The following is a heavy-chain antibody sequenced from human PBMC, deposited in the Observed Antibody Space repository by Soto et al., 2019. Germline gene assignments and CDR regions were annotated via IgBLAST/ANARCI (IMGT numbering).Heavy chain of an antibody. D-gene: IGHD3-22*01. CDR3: AKDHTEGYYDSSGYYYDYFDY. CDR2: ISYDGSNK. Sequence: QVQLVESGGGVVQPGRSLRLSCAASGFTFSSYGMHWVRQAPGKGLEWVAVISYDGSNKYYADSVKGRFTISRDNCKNTLYLQMNSLRAEDTAVYYCAKDHTEGYYDSSGYYYDYFDYWGQGTLVTVSS. J-gene: IGHJ4*02. CDR1: GFTFSSYG. V-gene: IGHV3-30*18.